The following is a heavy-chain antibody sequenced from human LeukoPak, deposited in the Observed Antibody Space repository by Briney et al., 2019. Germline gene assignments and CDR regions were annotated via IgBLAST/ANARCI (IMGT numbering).Heavy chain of an antibody. CDR1: GFTFSSYG. CDR3: AREYGSGWYDY. D-gene: IGHD6-19*01. V-gene: IGHV3-30*03. CDR2: ISYDGSHK. Sequence: PGGSLRLSCAASGFTFSSYGMHWVRQAPGKGLEWVAVISYDGSHKYSADSVKGRFTIPRDNAKNSLYLQMNSLTAEDTAVYYCAREYGSGWYDYWGQGTLVTVSS. J-gene: IGHJ4*02.